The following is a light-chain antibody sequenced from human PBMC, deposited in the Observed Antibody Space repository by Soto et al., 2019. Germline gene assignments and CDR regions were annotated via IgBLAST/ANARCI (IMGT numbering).Light chain of an antibody. Sequence: EIVLTQSPGTLSLSPGERATLSCRASQSVSSTYFAWYQQKPGQALRLLIYGAASRATGIPDRFSGSGSGTDFTLTISRREPEDFVVYYCQQYGSSPPTFGQGTKLEIK. J-gene: IGKJ2*01. V-gene: IGKV3-20*01. CDR1: QSVSSTY. CDR3: QQYGSSPPT. CDR2: GAA.